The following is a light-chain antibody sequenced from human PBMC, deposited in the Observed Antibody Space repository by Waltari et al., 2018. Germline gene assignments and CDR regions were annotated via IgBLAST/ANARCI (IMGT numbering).Light chain of an antibody. CDR2: EVS. CDR3: SSYTSGSIVV. J-gene: IGLJ1*01. Sequence: QSALTQPASVSGSPGQPITISSTGTSIAVGVFDFVSWYQHHPGKAPNLILYEVSNRPSGFSHRFFGSKSGSTASPTISGLQAEDDAYYYCSSYTSGSIVVFGTGTKVTVL. V-gene: IGLV2-14*01. CDR1: SIAVGVFDF.